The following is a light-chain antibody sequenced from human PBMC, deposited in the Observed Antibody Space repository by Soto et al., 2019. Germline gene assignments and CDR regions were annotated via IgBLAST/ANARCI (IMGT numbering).Light chain of an antibody. Sequence: EIVLTQSPATLTLSPGERATLSCRASQSVSSYLAWYQQNPGQAPRLLIYDASNRATGIPARFSGSGSGTDFTLTISSLEPEDFAVYYCQQRSNWLTLGGGTKVEIK. CDR1: QSVSSY. J-gene: IGKJ4*01. V-gene: IGKV3-11*01. CDR3: QQRSNWLT. CDR2: DAS.